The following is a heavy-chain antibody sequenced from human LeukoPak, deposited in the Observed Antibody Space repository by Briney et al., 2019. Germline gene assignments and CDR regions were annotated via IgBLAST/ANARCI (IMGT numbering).Heavy chain of an antibody. CDR2: IYHSGST. Sequence: SETLSLTCTVSGDSISSGYYWGWMRQPPGKGLEWIGSIYHSGSTYYNPSLKSRVTISVDTSKNQFSLKLSSVTAADTAVYYCARDRIYDILTGYYIFDYWGQGTLVTVSS. CDR1: GDSISSGYY. D-gene: IGHD3-9*01. J-gene: IGHJ4*02. CDR3: ARDRIYDILTGYYIFDY. V-gene: IGHV4-38-2*02.